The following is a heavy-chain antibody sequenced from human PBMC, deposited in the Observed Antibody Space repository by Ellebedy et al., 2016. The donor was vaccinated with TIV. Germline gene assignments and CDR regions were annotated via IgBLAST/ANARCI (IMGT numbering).Heavy chain of an antibody. CDR2: MRQDGGDK. D-gene: IGHD4-17*01. CDR1: GFSFSSYW. J-gene: IGHJ3*01. CDR3: ATDGSYGDFRSPAHAFEA. V-gene: IGHV3-7*01. Sequence: GGSLRLSCGASGFSFSSYWMSWARQAPGKGLEWVANMRQDGGDKYYVDSVKGRFTISRDNTKNSLYLQMNSLRAEDTAVYFCATDGSYGDFRSPAHAFEAWGQGTMVSVSS.